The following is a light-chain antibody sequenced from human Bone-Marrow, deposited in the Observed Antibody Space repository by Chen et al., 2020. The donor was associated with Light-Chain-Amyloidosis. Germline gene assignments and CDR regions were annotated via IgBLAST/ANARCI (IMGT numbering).Light chain of an antibody. Sequence: EIVLTQSPGTLSLSPGESASLSCRASQSISDRYLAWYQQKPGQAPRLLIFGSSTRATGIPDRFTGSGSGTDFTRSISSLAPEDFAVYFCQQYSMSPPITFGQGTRLEIK. J-gene: IGKJ5*01. CDR3: QQYSMSPPIT. V-gene: IGKV3-20*01. CDR2: GSS. CDR1: QSISDRY.